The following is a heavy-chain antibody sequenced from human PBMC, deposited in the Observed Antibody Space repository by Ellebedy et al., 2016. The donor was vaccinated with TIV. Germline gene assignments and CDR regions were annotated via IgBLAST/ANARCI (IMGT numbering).Heavy chain of an antibody. CDR1: GYLFPNYG. CDR3: ARDVPADAAALLDY. V-gene: IGHV1-18*04. D-gene: IGHD2-2*01. Sequence: AASVKVSCKASGYLFPNYGVSWVRQAPGQGLEWVGWISAYNGNTKYGQKFQGRISLTTDTSMGTAYMELRSLRSDDTGVYFCARDVPADAAALLDYWGQGTRVTVSS. CDR2: ISAYNGNT. J-gene: IGHJ4*02.